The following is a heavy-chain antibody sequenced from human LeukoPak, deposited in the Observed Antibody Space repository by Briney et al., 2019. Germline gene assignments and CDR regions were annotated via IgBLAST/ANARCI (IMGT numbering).Heavy chain of an antibody. J-gene: IGHJ1*01. V-gene: IGHV1-18*01. D-gene: IGHD3-9*01. Sequence: ASVKVSCKASGYTFTSYGISWVRQAPGQGLEWMGWISAYNGNTNYAQKLQGRVTMTTDTSTSTAYMELRSLREDDSAVYYCASNFIRTGYFGEYYLHWGQGTQVVVSS. CDR3: ASNFIRTGYFGEYYLH. CDR1: GYTFTSYG. CDR2: ISAYNGNT.